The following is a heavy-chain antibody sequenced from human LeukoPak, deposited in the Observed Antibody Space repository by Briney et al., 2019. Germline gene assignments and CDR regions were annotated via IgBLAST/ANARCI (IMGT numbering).Heavy chain of an antibody. Sequence: GGSLRLSCLGSGFSFNSYTMNWVREAPGKGLEWVSTISPVSSYTWHAESVKGRFTISRDNPKNSLYLQLNSLTAADTAVYYCVRDVSRRMGMDVWGQGTTVTVSS. V-gene: IGHV3-21*01. CDR3: VRDVSRRMGMDV. D-gene: IGHD2-8*01. CDR1: GFSFNSYT. CDR2: ISPVSSYT. J-gene: IGHJ6*02.